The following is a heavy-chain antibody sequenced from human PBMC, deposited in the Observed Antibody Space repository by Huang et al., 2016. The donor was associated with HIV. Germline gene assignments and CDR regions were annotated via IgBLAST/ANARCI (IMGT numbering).Heavy chain of an antibody. CDR3: ARHREGIGGAGRWVWFDP. CDR1: GGSISSDTYY. J-gene: IGHJ5*02. CDR2: IYYSGTT. V-gene: IGHV4-39*01. Sequence: QVQLQESGPGLVKPSETLSLACSVSGGSISSDTYYWGWIRQPPGEGLEWIGSIYYSGTTYYNPSLESRVTISVDTSKNRFSLRLTSVTAADTAIYYCARHREGIGGAGRWVWFDPWGQGTRVIVSS. D-gene: IGHD6-13*01.